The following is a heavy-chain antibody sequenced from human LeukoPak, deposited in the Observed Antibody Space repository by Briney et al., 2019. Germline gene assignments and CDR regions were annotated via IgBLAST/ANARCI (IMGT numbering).Heavy chain of an antibody. CDR3: AKDSGLNWFDP. D-gene: IGHD3/OR15-3a*01. J-gene: IGHJ5*02. CDR2: IRYDGTNK. CDR1: GFTVSSNY. Sequence: GGSLSLSCAASGFTVSSNYMSWVRKAPGKGLEWVAFIRYDGTNKYYADSVKGRFTISRDNSKNTLYLQMSSLRVEDTAVYYCAKDSGLNWFDPWGQGTLVTVSS. V-gene: IGHV3-30*02.